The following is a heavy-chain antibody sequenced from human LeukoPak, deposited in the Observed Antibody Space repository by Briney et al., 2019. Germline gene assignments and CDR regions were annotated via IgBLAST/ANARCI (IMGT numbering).Heavy chain of an antibody. CDR1: GFTFSRYR. CDR2: ISSSSSTI. J-gene: IGHJ5*02. Sequence: PGGSLRLSCVASGFTFSRYRMNWVRQAPGKGLEWVSYISSSSSTIYYADSVKGRFTISRDNDKNSLYLQMNSLRGEDTAVYYCARDLVYYSSGGTVDPWGQGTLVTVSS. CDR3: ARDLVYYSSGGTVDP. V-gene: IGHV3-48*01. D-gene: IGHD3-10*01.